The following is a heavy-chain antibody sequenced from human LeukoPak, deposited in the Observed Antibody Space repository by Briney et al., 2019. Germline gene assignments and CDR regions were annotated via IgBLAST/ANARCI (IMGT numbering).Heavy chain of an antibody. CDR1: GFIFSTYE. V-gene: IGHV3-48*03. J-gene: IGHJ4*02. CDR2: ISSSGTI. Sequence: GGSLRLSCAASGFIFSTYEMNWVRQAPGKGLEWVSYISSSGTIYYADSVKGRFTISRDNAKNTLYLQMNSLRAEDTAVYYCAKGPLYTYGPFDYWGQGTLVTVSS. CDR3: AKGPLYTYGPFDY. D-gene: IGHD5-18*01.